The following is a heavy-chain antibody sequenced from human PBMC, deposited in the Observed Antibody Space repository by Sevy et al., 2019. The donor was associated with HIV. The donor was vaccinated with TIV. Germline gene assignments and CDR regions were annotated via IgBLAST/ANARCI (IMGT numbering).Heavy chain of an antibody. CDR2: ISYDGSNK. J-gene: IGHJ3*02. D-gene: IGHD3-22*01. CDR3: ARDFGGIVVVTAHSLEGYAFDI. V-gene: IGHV3-30-3*01. Sequence: GGSLRLSCAASGFTFSSYAMHWVRQAPGKGLEWVAVISYDGSNKYYADSVKGRFTISRDNPKNTLYLQMNSLRAEDTAVYYCARDFGGIVVVTAHSLEGYAFDIWGQGTMVTVSS. CDR1: GFTFSSYA.